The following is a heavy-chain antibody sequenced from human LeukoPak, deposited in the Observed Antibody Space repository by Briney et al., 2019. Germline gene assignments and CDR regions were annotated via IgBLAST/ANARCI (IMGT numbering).Heavy chain of an antibody. V-gene: IGHV3-30*18. Sequence: PGRSLTLSCSASGFTFSSYGMHWVRQAPGKGLEWVAFTSYDGSTKYYADSVRGRFTFSRDNYKKTLYLQMNSLSTEAAAVYYSSKDRDNYGYGSDYWGQGTLVTGSS. D-gene: IGHD5-18*01. CDR1: GFTFSSYG. CDR2: TSYDGSTK. J-gene: IGHJ4*02. CDR3: SKDRDNYGYGSDY.